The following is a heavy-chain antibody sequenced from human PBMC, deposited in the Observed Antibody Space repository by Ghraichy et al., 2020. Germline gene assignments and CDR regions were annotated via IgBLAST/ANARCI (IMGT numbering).Heavy chain of an antibody. CDR2: IKTRSSGGTT. CDR1: GLIFSDAW. V-gene: IGHV3-15*01. Sequence: GGSLRLSCAASGLIFSDAWMSWVRQAPGRGLEWVGRIKTRSSGGTTDYAAPVKGRFTISRDDYEKTLYLQMNGLKTNDTGVYYCTTLSMTVTHGGDYWGRGTLGSVSS. D-gene: IGHD4-17*01. J-gene: IGHJ4*02. CDR3: TTLSMTVTHGGDY.